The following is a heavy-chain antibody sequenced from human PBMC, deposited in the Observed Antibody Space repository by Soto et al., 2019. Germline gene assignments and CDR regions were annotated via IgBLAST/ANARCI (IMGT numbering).Heavy chain of an antibody. J-gene: IGHJ4*02. CDR3: ATIYTETSHANDY. V-gene: IGHV3-15*07. CDR2: IKSKGSGGTT. CDR1: GFTFTFAW. Sequence: EVHLVESGGGLVKPGGSLRLSCAASGFTFTFAWMNWVRQAPGKGLEWVGRIKSKGSGGTTHYAAPVKGRFAISRDDSENTLYLQMDSLKTEDTAIYYCATIYTETSHANDYWGQGTLVTVSS.